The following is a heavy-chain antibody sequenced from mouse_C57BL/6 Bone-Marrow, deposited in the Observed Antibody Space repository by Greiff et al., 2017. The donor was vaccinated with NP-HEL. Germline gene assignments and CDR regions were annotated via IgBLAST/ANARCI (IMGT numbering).Heavy chain of an antibody. Sequence: GGGLVQPKGSLKLSCAASGFTFNTYAMHWVRQAPGKGLEWVARIRSKSSNYATYYADSVKDRFTISRDDSQSMLYLQMNNLKTEDTAMYYCVSKRADYYSNWEYFDVWGTGTTVTVSS. CDR1: GFTFNTYA. V-gene: IGHV10-3*01. CDR3: VSKRADYYSNWEYFDV. D-gene: IGHD2-5*01. CDR2: IRSKSSNYAT. J-gene: IGHJ1*03.